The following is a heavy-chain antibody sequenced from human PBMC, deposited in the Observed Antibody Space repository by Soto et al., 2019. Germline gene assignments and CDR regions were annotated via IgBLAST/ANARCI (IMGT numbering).Heavy chain of an antibody. D-gene: IGHD2-2*01. Sequence: GASVKVSCKASGYTFTSYAISWVRQAPGQGLEWMGGIIPIFGTANYAQKFQGRVTITADGSTSTAYMELRSLRSEDTAVYYCASGAGSTSYYYYYGMDVWGQGTTVTVSS. J-gene: IGHJ6*02. V-gene: IGHV1-69*13. CDR1: GYTFTSYA. CDR2: IIPIFGTA. CDR3: ASGAGSTSYYYYYGMDV.